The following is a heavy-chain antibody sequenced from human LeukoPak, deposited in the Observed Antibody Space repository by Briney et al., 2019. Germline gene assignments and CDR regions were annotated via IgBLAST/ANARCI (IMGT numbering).Heavy chain of an antibody. V-gene: IGHV3-49*04. D-gene: IGHD3-3*01. CDR2: IRSKAYGGTT. CDR1: GFTFGDYA. Sequence: PGGSLRLSCTASGFTFGDYAMSWVRQAPGKGLEWVGFIRSKAYGGTTEYAASVKGRFTISRDDSKSIAYLQMNSLKTEDTAVYYCTGRFLEWLLYSDYWGQGTLVTVPS. J-gene: IGHJ4*02. CDR3: TGRFLEWLLYSDY.